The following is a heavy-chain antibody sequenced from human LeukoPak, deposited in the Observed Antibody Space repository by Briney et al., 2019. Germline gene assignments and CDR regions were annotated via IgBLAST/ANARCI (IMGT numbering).Heavy chain of an antibody. J-gene: IGHJ4*02. Sequence: PGGSLRLSCAASGLTFSSHWMHWVRQAPGKGLVWVSRITNDGSSTTYADSVKGRFTISRDNAKNMLYLQVNSLRAEDTAVYYCARGTVGGSYFDYWGQGTLVTVSS. CDR3: ARGTVGGSYFDY. CDR1: GLTFSSHW. CDR2: ITNDGSST. V-gene: IGHV3-74*01. D-gene: IGHD1-26*01.